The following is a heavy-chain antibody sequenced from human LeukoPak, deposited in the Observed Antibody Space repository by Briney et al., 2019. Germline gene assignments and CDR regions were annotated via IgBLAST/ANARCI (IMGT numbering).Heavy chain of an antibody. V-gene: IGHV4-59*01. Sequence: SETLSLTCTVSGGSISSYYWSWIRQPPGKGLEWIGYIYYSGSTNYNPSLKSRVTISVDTSKNQFSLKLNSVTAADTAVYYCARGVVPAALYYMDVWGKGTTVTVSS. CDR2: IYYSGST. CDR1: GGSISSYY. D-gene: IGHD2-2*01. J-gene: IGHJ6*03. CDR3: ARGVVPAALYYMDV.